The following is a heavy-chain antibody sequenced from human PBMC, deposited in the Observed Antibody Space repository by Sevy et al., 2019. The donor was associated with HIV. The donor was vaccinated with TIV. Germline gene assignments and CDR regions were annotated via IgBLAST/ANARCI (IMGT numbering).Heavy chain of an antibody. CDR1: GFTFSSYA. Sequence: GGSLRLSCAASGFTFSSYAMSWVRQAPGKGLEWVSAISGSGGSTYYADSVKGRFTISRDNSKNTLYLQMNSLRAEDTAVYYCAKDAFTSIAVAGTNAFDIWGQGTMVTVSS. J-gene: IGHJ3*02. D-gene: IGHD6-19*01. V-gene: IGHV3-23*01. CDR3: AKDAFTSIAVAGTNAFDI. CDR2: ISGSGGST.